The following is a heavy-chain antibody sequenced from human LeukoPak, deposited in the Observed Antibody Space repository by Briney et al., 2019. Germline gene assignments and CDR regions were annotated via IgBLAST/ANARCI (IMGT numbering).Heavy chain of an antibody. Sequence: ASVKVSCKASGYTFTTYYMHWVRQAPGQGLQWMGIINPSGGRTSYAQKFQGRVTMTRDMSTSTVYMELSSLRSEDTAVYYCARASDDAFDIWGQGTMVTVSS. CDR3: ARASDDAFDI. CDR2: INPSGGRT. CDR1: GYTFTTYY. V-gene: IGHV1-46*01. J-gene: IGHJ3*02.